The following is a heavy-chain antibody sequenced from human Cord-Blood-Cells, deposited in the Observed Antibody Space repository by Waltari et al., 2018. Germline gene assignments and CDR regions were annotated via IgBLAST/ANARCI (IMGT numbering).Heavy chain of an antibody. Sequence: QVQLQQWGAGLLKPSETLSLTCAVHGGSFSGSYWSWIRHPPGKGLEWIGEINHSGSTNYNPSLKSRVTISVDTSKNQFSLKLSSVTAADTAVYYCARRRNIVVVPASNYNWFDPWGQGTLVTVSS. CDR2: INHSGST. V-gene: IGHV4-34*01. J-gene: IGHJ5*02. CDR3: ARRRNIVVVPASNYNWFDP. CDR1: GGSFSGSY. D-gene: IGHD2-2*01.